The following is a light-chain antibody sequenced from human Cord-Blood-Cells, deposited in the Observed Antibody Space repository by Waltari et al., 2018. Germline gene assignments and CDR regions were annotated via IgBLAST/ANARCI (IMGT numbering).Light chain of an antibody. CDR3: SSYTSSSTWV. J-gene: IGLJ3*02. V-gene: IGLV2-14*03. Sequence: QSALTQPASVSGSPGQSITISCTGTSSDVGGYNYVSWYQQHPGKAPKLMIYDVSNRPSGVSKLFSGSKSGNTASLTSSGLHAEDEADYYCSSYTSSSTWVFGGGTKLTVL. CDR1: SSDVGGYNY. CDR2: DVS.